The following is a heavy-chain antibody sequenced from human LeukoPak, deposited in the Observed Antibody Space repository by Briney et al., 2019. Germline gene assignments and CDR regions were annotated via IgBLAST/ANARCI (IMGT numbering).Heavy chain of an antibody. D-gene: IGHD5-12*01. J-gene: IGHJ4*02. V-gene: IGHV3-30-3*01. Sequence: PGGSLRLSCAASGFTFRSYSMHWVLQAPGKGLEWVAVISYAGSTIYYADSVKGRFTISRDNSENTLYLQMNSLRVDDTAVYYCARDRGYSGSPRGFFDYWGQGTLVTVPS. CDR2: ISYAGSTI. CDR1: GFTFRSYS. CDR3: ARDRGYSGSPRGFFDY.